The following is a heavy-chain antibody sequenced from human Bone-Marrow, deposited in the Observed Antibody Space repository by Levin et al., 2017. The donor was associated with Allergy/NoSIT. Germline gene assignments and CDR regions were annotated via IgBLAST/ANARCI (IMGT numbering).Heavy chain of an antibody. V-gene: IGHV1-2*06. D-gene: IGHD2-15*01. Sequence: GASVKVSCKASGYTFTGYYIHWVRQAPGQGLQWMGRINPNPGATDFAQKSQGRVTMTSDTSISPAYMELSSLRSDDPAVYYCARFWQAGYCSGENCHHAFDVWGQGTMVTVSS. J-gene: IGHJ3*01. CDR3: ARFWQAGYCSGENCHHAFDV. CDR2: INPNPGAT. CDR1: GYTFTGYY.